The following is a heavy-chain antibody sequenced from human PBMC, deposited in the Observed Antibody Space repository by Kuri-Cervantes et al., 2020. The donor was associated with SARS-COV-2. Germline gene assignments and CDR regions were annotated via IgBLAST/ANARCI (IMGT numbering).Heavy chain of an antibody. CDR2: INPNCGGT. J-gene: IGHJ3*02. V-gene: IGHV1-2*02. CDR3: AIHFDWLLYGAFDI. Sequence: ASVKVSCKASGYTFTGYYMHWVRQAPGQGLEWMGWINPNCGGTNYAQKFQGRVTMTRDTSISTAYMELSSLRSEDTAVYYCAIHFDWLLYGAFDIWGQGTMVTVSS. D-gene: IGHD3-9*01. CDR1: GYTFTGYY.